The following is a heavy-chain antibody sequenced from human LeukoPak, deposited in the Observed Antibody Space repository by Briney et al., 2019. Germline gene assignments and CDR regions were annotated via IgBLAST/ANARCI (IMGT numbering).Heavy chain of an antibody. D-gene: IGHD3-3*01. J-gene: IGHJ3*02. Sequence: ASVKVSCKASGGTFSCYAISWVRQAPGQGLEWMGRIIPILGIANYAQKFQGRVTITADKSTSTAYMELSSLRSEDTAVYYCARPITIFGVVISAFDIWGQGTMVTVSS. CDR3: ARPITIFGVVISAFDI. CDR2: IIPILGIA. CDR1: GGTFSCYA. V-gene: IGHV1-69*04.